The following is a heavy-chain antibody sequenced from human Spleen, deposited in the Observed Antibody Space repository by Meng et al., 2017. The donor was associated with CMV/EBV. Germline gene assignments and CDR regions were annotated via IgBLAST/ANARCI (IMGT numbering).Heavy chain of an antibody. D-gene: IGHD6-6*01. V-gene: IGHV1-24*01. CDR3: ATYGDQPYSRSDY. CDR1: GYTLNELS. Sequence: KVSGYTLNELSTHWVRQAPGKGLEWMGGFDPEDGETIYAQKFQDRVTMTEDTSTDTAYMELSSLRSEDTAMYYCATYGDQPYSRSDYWGQGTLVTVSS. J-gene: IGHJ4*02. CDR2: FDPEDGET.